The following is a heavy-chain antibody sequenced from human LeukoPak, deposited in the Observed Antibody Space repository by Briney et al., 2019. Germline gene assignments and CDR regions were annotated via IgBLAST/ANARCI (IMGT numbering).Heavy chain of an antibody. D-gene: IGHD2-2*01. V-gene: IGHV1-69*01. CDR2: IIPIFGTA. CDR3: ARVFGCSSTSCYSYYFDY. CDR1: GGTFSSYA. Sequence: EASVKVSCKASGGTFSSYAISWVRQAPGQGLEWMGGIIPIFGTANYAQKLQGRVTITADESTSTAYMELSSLRSEDTAVYYCARVFGCSSTSCYSYYFDYWGQGTLVTVSS. J-gene: IGHJ4*02.